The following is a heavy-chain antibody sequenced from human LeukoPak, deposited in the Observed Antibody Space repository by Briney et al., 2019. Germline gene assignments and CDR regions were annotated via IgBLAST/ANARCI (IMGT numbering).Heavy chain of an antibody. CDR3: ARRGYGDLFDY. D-gene: IGHD4-17*01. J-gene: IGHJ4*02. V-gene: IGHV5-51*01. CDR2: IYPGDSDT. Sequence: GESLKISCQGSGYIFSTYWIGWVRQMPGKGLEWMGIIYPGDSDTRYSPSFQGQVTISADRSISTAYLQWSSLKASDTAMYFCARRGYGDLFDYWGQGTLVTVSS. CDR1: GYIFSTYW.